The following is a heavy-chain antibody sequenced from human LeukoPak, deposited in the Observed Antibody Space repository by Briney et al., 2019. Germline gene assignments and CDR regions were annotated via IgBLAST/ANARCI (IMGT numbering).Heavy chain of an antibody. CDR3: AKGGERGTFYFDY. Sequence: GSLGLSCAASGFTFTSHGMHWVRQAPGKGLEWVAFIRSDGTNKYYADSVKGRFTISRDISKNTLYLQMNSLRAEDTAVYYCAKGGERGTFYFDYWGQGTLVTVSS. CDR1: GFTFTSHG. J-gene: IGHJ4*02. CDR2: IRSDGTNK. V-gene: IGHV3-30*02. D-gene: IGHD1-1*01.